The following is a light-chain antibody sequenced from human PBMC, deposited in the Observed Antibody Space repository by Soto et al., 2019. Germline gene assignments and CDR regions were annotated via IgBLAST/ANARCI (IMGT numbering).Light chain of an antibody. CDR1: QSVSSN. J-gene: IGKJ5*01. Sequence: EIVMTQSPATPSVSPGERATLSCRASQSVSSNLAWYQQKPGQAPRLLIYGASTRATGIPARFSGSGSGTDFTLTISSLEPEDFAVYYCQQRNSWPPTFTFGQGTRLEIK. CDR2: GAS. V-gene: IGKV3-15*01. CDR3: QQRNSWPPTFT.